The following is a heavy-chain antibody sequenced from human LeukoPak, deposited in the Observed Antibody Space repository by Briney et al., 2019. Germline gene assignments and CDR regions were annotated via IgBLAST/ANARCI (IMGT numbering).Heavy chain of an antibody. D-gene: IGHD4-23*01. CDR2: ISSSSSTI. CDR3: AKRDDYGGSPFDY. V-gene: IGHV3-48*01. CDR1: GFTFSSYS. Sequence: PGGSLRLSCAASGFTFSSYSMNWVRQAPGKGLEWVSYISSSSSTIYYADSVKGRFTISRDNSKNTLYLQMNSLRAEDTAVYYCAKRDDYGGSPFDYWGQGTLVTVSS. J-gene: IGHJ4*02.